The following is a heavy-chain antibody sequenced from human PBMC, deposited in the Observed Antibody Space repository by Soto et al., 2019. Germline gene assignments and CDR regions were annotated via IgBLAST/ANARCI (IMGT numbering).Heavy chain of an antibody. CDR2: ISWNSGSI. V-gene: IGHV3-9*01. D-gene: IGHD3-10*01. Sequence: SLRLSCAASGFTFSSYAMSWVRQAPGKGLEWVSGISWNSGSIGYADSVKGRFTISRDNAKNSLYLQMNSLRAEDTALYYCAKDYYYGSGSYYHYYFDYWGQGTLVTVSS. CDR1: GFTFSSYA. J-gene: IGHJ4*02. CDR3: AKDYYYGSGSYYHYYFDY.